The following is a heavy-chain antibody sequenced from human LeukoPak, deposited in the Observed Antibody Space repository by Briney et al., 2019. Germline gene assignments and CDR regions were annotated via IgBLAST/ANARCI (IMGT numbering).Heavy chain of an antibody. Sequence: GGSLRLSCAASGLTFSSYTMNWVRQAPGKGLEWVSYISSTGGTIYYADSVRGRFTISRDNAKNSLYLQMNSLRAEDTAVYYCARAKMTTAGGVFDYWGQGTLVTVSS. CDR3: ARAKMTTAGGVFDY. CDR2: ISSTGGTI. J-gene: IGHJ4*02. CDR1: GLTFSSYT. D-gene: IGHD6-13*01. V-gene: IGHV3-48*04.